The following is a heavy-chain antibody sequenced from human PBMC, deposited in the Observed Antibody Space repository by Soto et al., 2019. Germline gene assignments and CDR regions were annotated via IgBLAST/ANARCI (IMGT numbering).Heavy chain of an antibody. D-gene: IGHD3-22*01. CDR3: ARQIYDSDTGPNFQYYFDS. V-gene: IGHV5-10-1*01. Sequence: LGESLKISCKGSGYSFAGYWITWVRQKPGKGLEWMGRIDPSDSQTYYSPSFRGHVTISVTKSITTVFLQWSSLRASDTAMYYCARQIYDSDTGPNFQYYFDSWGQGTPVTVPS. CDR1: GYSFAGYW. CDR2: IDPSDSQT. J-gene: IGHJ4*02.